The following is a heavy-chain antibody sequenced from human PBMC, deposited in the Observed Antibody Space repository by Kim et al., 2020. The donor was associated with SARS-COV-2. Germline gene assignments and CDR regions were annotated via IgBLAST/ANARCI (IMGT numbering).Heavy chain of an antibody. CDR3: ARRGTYCGGPSCYLGSNAFDV. Sequence: GGSLRLSCAASGFTFSDYYMSWIRQAPGKGLEWVSYIDSGSSYTNYGHSVKGRFTISRDNAKNSLYLQMNSVRAEDTAVYYCARRGTYCGGPSCYLGSNAFDVWGQGTMVTVSS. CDR2: IDSGSSYT. V-gene: IGHV3-11*06. J-gene: IGHJ3*01. D-gene: IGHD2-2*01. CDR1: GFTFSDYY.